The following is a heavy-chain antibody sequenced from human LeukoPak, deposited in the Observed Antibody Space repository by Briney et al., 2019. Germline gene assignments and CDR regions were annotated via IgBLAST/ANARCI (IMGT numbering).Heavy chain of an antibody. V-gene: IGHV3-53*01. CDR2: IYSGGST. CDR1: GFTVSSNY. Sequence: GGSLRLSCAASGFTVSSNYMSWVRQAPGKGLEWVSVIYSGGSTYYADSVKGRFTISRDNSKSTLYLQMNSLRAEDTAVYYCARGIAARNGMDVWGQGTTVTVSS. J-gene: IGHJ6*02. D-gene: IGHD6-6*01. CDR3: ARGIAARNGMDV.